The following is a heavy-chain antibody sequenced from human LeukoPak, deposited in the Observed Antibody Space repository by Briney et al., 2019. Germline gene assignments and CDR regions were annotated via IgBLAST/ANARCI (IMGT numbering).Heavy chain of an antibody. J-gene: IGHJ3*02. CDR2: INPNSGGT. D-gene: IGHD2-2*01. V-gene: IGHV1-2*02. CDR3: ARGSLVVVPGDI. CDR1: GYTFTGYY. Sequence: GASVKVSCKASGYTFTGYYMHWVRQASGQGLEWMGWINPNSGGTNYAQKFQGRVTMNTDTSISTAYMELSRLRSDDTAVYYCARGSLVVVPGDIWGQGTMVTVSS.